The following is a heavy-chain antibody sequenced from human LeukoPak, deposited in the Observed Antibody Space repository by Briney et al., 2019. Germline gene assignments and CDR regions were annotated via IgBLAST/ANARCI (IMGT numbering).Heavy chain of an antibody. CDR3: ARDRGRGGLYFDY. D-gene: IGHD3-16*01. CDR1: GGSISGFY. V-gene: IGHV4-4*07. Sequence: PSETLSLTCTVSGGSISGFYWSWIRQPAGEGLEWIGRIYNSGTTNYNPSLRSRVIMSLDTSKNQFSLKLTSVTPADTAVYYCARDRGRGGLYFDYWGQGNLVTVSS. CDR2: IYNSGTT. J-gene: IGHJ4*02.